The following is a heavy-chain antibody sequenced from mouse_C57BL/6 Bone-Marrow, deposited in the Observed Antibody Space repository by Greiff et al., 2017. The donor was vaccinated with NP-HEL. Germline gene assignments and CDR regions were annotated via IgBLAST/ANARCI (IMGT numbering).Heavy chain of an antibody. Sequence: VQLQQSDAELVKPGASVKISCKVSGYTFTDHTIHWMKQRPEQGLEWIGYIYPRDGSTKYNEKFKGKATLTADKSSRTAYMQLNSLTSEDSAVYFCAREGFPTVVATDYYAMDYWGQGTSVTVSS. J-gene: IGHJ4*01. CDR1: GYTFTDHT. CDR2: IYPRDGST. CDR3: AREGFPTVVATDYYAMDY. D-gene: IGHD1-1*01. V-gene: IGHV1-78*01.